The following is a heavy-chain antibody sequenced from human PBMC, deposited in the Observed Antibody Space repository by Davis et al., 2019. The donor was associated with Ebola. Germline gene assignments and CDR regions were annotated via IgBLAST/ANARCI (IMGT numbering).Heavy chain of an antibody. CDR2: INHSGST. D-gene: IGHD3-22*01. V-gene: IGHV4-38-2*02. CDR1: GYSINRGFT. J-gene: IGHJ4*02. Sequence: SETLSLTCTVSGYSINRGFTWSWIRQPPGKGLEWIGEINHSGSTNYNPSLKSRVTISVDTSKNQFSLKLSSVTAADTAVYYCAGRGYYYDSSGYHTGGFDYWGQGTLVTVSS. CDR3: AGRGYYYDSSGYHTGGFDY.